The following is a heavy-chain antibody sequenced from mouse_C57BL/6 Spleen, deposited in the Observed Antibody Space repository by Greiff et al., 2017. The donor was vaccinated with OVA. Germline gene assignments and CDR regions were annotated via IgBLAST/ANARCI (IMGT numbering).Heavy chain of an antibody. CDR2: INPNNGGT. CDR3: ARKGLLPMDY. CDR1: GYTFTDYN. J-gene: IGHJ4*01. V-gene: IGHV1-22*01. Sequence: EVQRVESGPELVKPGASVKMSCKASGYTFTDYNMHWVKQSHGKSLEWIGYINPNNGGTSYNQKFKGKATLTVNKSSSTAYMELRSLTSEDSAVYYCARKGLLPMDYWGQGTSVTVSS. D-gene: IGHD1-1*01.